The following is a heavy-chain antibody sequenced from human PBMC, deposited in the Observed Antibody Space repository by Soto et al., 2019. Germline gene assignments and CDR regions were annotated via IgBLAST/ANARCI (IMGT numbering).Heavy chain of an antibody. J-gene: IGHJ6*02. CDR2: IIPSSGTA. V-gene: IGHV1-69*01. D-gene: IGHD2-2*01. CDR3: ARSQGSSTSLEIYYYYYYGMDV. Sequence: QVQLVQSGAEVKKPGSSVKVSCKASGGTFSSYAISWVRQAPGQGLEWMGEIIPSSGTANYAQKFQGRVTITADESTSTAYMELSSLRSEDTAVYYCARSQGSSTSLEIYYYYYYGMDVWGQGTTVTVSS. CDR1: GGTFSSYA.